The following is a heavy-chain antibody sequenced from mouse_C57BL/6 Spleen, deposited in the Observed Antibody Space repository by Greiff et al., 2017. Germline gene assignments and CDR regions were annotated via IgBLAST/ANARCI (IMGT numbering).Heavy chain of an antibody. D-gene: IGHD1-1*01. CDR1: GFSLTSYA. CDR2: LWPGGGT. V-gene: IGHV2-9-1*01. Sequence: VQLVESGPCLVAPSQSLSIICTVSGFSLTSYAISWVRPPPGKCLAWLGVLWPGGGTNSNSALKSRLSISKVNSESQVCLNMNNLQTDDTARYYCARTPVVATGDARDYWGQGTSVTVSS. CDR3: ARTPVVATGDARDY. J-gene: IGHJ4*01.